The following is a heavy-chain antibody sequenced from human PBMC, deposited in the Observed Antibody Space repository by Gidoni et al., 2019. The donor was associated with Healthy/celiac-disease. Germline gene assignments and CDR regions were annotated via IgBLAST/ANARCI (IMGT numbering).Heavy chain of an antibody. D-gene: IGHD3-10*01. J-gene: IGHJ4*02. CDR1: GGSISSSSYY. CDR2: IYYSGST. Sequence: QLQLQESGPGLVKPSETLSLTCTVSGGSISSSSYYWGWIRQPPGKGLEWIGSIYYSGSTYYNPSLKSRVTISVDTSKNQFSLKLSSVTAADTAVYYCASPYGSGSFDYWGQGTLVTVSS. CDR3: ASPYGSGSFDY. V-gene: IGHV4-39*07.